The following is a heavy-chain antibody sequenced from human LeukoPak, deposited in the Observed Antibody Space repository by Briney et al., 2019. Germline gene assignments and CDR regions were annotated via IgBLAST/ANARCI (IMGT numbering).Heavy chain of an antibody. Sequence: SETLSLTCSVSGGSVNSDNYYWSWLRQPPGTALEWMGYIYYSGSTNYNPSLKSRVTVSVDTSKNQFSLRSTSVTAADTAIYYCARVRAAGDAFDIWGQGTVVTVSS. CDR3: ARVRAAGDAFDI. V-gene: IGHV4-61*01. D-gene: IGHD6-25*01. J-gene: IGHJ3*02. CDR1: GGSVNSDNYY. CDR2: IYYSGST.